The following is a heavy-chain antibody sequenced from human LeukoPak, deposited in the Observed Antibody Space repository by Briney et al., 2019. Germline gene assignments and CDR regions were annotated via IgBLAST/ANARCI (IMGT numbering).Heavy chain of an antibody. V-gene: IGHV3-21*01. D-gene: IGHD2-21*01. Sequence: GGSLRLSCAASGFTFSSYSMNWVRQAPGKGLEWVSSISSSSSYIYYADSVKGRFTISRDNAKNSLYLQMNSLRAEDTAVYYCARVGPDWAFDIWGQGTMVTVSS. CDR1: GFTFSSYS. J-gene: IGHJ3*02. CDR3: ARVGPDWAFDI. CDR2: ISSSSSYI.